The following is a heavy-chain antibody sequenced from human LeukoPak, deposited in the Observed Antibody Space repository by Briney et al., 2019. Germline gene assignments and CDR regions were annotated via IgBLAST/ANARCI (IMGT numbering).Heavy chain of an antibody. CDR3: TTVQQWLAQALGY. CDR2: IKKKSDGGTT. J-gene: IGHJ4*02. Sequence: GGSLRPSCAASGFTFSNAWMTWVRQAPGKGLEWVGHIKKKSDGGTTDYAAPVKGRFTISRDDSKDTLYLQMNSLKTEDTAVYYCTTVQQWLAQALGYWGQGTLVTVSS. CDR1: GFTFSNAW. V-gene: IGHV3-15*01. D-gene: IGHD6-19*01.